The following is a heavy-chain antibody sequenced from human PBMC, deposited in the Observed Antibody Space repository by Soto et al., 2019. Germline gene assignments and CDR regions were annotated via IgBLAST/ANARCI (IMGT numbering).Heavy chain of an antibody. CDR3: AGSSSWDLNWFDP. V-gene: IGHV4-31*03. Sequence: PSETLSLTCTVSGGSISSGGYYWSWIRQHPGKVLEWIGYIYYSGSTYYNPSLKSRVTIAVDTSKNQFSLTRSSVTAADTAVYYCAGSSSWDLNWFDPWGQGTLVTVSS. J-gene: IGHJ5*02. D-gene: IGHD6-13*01. CDR1: GGSISSGGYY. CDR2: IYYSGST.